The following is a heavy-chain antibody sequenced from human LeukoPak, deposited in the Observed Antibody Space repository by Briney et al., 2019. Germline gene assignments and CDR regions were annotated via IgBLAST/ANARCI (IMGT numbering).Heavy chain of an antibody. CDR2: INHSGST. V-gene: IGHV4-38-2*01. J-gene: IGHJ1*01. CDR1: GYSISSGYY. CDR3: ARGFSGGYFQH. D-gene: IGHD4-23*01. Sequence: SETLSLTCAVSGYSISSGYYWGWIRQPPGKGLEWIGEINHSGSTNYNPSLKSRVTISVDTSKNQFSLKLSSVTAADTAVYYCARGFSGGYFQHWGQGTLVTVSS.